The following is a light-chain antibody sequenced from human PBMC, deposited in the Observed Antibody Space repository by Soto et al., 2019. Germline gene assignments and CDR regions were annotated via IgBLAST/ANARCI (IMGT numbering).Light chain of an antibody. J-gene: IGLJ1*01. CDR3: SSYTSSSTYV. Sequence: QSALTQPATVSGSPGQSIAISCTGTSSDVGGYDYVSWYQQHPGKAPKVMIYDVSNRPSGVSNRFSGSKSGNTASLTISGLQAEDEADHYCSSYTSSSTYVFGTGTKVTVL. CDR1: SSDVGGYDY. CDR2: DVS. V-gene: IGLV2-14*01.